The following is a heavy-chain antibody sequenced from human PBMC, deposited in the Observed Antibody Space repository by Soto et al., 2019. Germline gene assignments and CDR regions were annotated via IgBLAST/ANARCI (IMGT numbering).Heavy chain of an antibody. CDR1: GYTFTGYY. V-gene: IGHV1-2*04. Sequence: GASVKVSCKASGYTFTGYYMHWARQAPGQGLEWMGWINPNSGGTNYAQKFQGWVTMTRDTSISTAYMELSRLRSDDTAVYYCAFGNDFWSGYWGPWAPSDPWGQGTLVTVS. CDR2: INPNSGGT. D-gene: IGHD3-3*01. CDR3: AFGNDFWSGYWGPWAPSDP. J-gene: IGHJ5*02.